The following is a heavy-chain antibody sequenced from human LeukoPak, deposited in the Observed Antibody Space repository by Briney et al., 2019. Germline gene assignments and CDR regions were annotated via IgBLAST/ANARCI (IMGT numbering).Heavy chain of an antibody. CDR2: IKQDGSEK. CDR1: GFTFSSYW. CDR3: ATDSNYVFDY. Sequence: GGSLRLSCAASGFTFSSYWMSWVRQAPGKGLKWVANIKQDGSEKYYVDSVEGRFTISRDNAKNSLYLQMNSLRAEDTAVYYCATDSNYVFDYWGQGTLVTVSS. V-gene: IGHV3-7*04. J-gene: IGHJ4*02. D-gene: IGHD4-11*01.